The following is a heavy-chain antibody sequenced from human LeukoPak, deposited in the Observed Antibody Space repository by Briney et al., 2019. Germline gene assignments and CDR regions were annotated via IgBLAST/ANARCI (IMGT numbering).Heavy chain of an antibody. Sequence: SETLSLTCTVSGGPINSYYWSWIRQPAGKGLEWIGRIYTTGSTNYNPSLKSRVTMSVDTSKNQFSLKLSSVTAADTAVYYCARDAAYYYGSGSYRNGNDYWGQGSLATVSS. CDR3: ARDAAYYYGSGSYRNGNDY. V-gene: IGHV4-4*07. D-gene: IGHD3-10*01. CDR1: GGPINSYY. CDR2: IYTTGST. J-gene: IGHJ4*02.